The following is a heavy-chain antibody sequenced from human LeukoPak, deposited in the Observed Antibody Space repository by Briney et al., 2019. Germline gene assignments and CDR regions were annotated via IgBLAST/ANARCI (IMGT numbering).Heavy chain of an antibody. Sequence: SETLSLTCAVYGGSFSGYYWSWIRQPPGKGLEWIGTIYYTGSTYYNPSLKSRVTISVDTSKKQFSLKLTSVTAADTAVYYCARQYSTGWYIIDYWGQGTLVTVSS. D-gene: IGHD6-19*01. J-gene: IGHJ4*02. CDR3: ARQYSTGWYIIDY. CDR2: IYYTGST. CDR1: GGSFSGYY. V-gene: IGHV4-34*01.